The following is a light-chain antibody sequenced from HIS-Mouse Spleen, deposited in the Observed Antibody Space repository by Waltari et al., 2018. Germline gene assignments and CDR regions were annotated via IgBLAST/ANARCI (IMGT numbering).Light chain of an antibody. CDR3: SSYTSSSTLYV. Sequence: QSALTQPAPVSGSPGPSIPISCTGTSSDAGGYNYVSRYQQHPGKAPKLMIYDVSNRPSGVSNRFSGSKSGNTASLTISGLQAEDEADYYCSSYTSSSTLYVFGTGTKVTVL. J-gene: IGLJ1*01. V-gene: IGLV2-14*03. CDR2: DVS. CDR1: SSDAGGYNY.